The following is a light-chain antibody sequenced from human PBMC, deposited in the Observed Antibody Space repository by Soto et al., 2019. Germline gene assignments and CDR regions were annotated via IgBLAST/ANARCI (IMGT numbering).Light chain of an antibody. V-gene: IGKV1-39*01. CDR2: GAS. J-gene: IGKJ1*01. Sequence: DIQMTQSPSSLSASVGDRVTITCRASQSISKDLNWYQQKPGEAPMLLIYGASILQSGVPSRFSGALSGTDFTLTTTNLQPEDFATYFCQQSYSTPWTFGLGTQVDI. CDR1: QSISKD. CDR3: QQSYSTPWT.